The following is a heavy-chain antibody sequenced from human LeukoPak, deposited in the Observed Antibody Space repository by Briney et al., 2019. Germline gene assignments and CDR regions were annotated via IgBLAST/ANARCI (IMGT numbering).Heavy chain of an antibody. J-gene: IGHJ4*02. CDR3: ARENQDIVVVVAATGYFDY. CDR1: GYTFTSYG. CDR2: LIAYNGNT. Sequence: GASVKVSCKASGYTFTSYGISWVRQAPGQGLEWMGWLIAYNGNTNYAQKLQGRVTMTTDTSTSTAYMELRSLRSDDTAVYYCARENQDIVVVVAATGYFDYWGQGTLVTVSS. V-gene: IGHV1-18*01. D-gene: IGHD2-15*01.